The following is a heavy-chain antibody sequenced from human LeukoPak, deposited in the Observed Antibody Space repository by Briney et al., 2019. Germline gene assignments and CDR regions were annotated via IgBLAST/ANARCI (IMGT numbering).Heavy chain of an antibody. J-gene: IGHJ5*02. D-gene: IGHD2-2*01. CDR3: ARGRSWTDYLPA. Sequence: SVKVSCKASGGTFSSYAISWVRQAPGQGLEWMGGIIPIFGTANYAQKFQGRVTITADESTSTAYMELSSLRSEGTAVYYCARGRSWTDYLPAWGQGTLVTVSS. CDR1: GGTFSSYA. CDR2: IIPIFGTA. V-gene: IGHV1-69*13.